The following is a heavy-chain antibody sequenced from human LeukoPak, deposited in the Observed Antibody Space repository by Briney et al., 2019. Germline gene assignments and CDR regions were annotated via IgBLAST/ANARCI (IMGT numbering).Heavy chain of an antibody. Sequence: PGGSLRLSCAASGFTFSSYSMNWVRQAPGKGLEWVSYISNSSSTIYYADSVKGRFTIPRDNAKNSLYLQMNSLRAEDTAVYYCARVPIAAAGTLDYWGQGTLVTVSS. CDR1: GFTFSSYS. D-gene: IGHD6-13*01. J-gene: IGHJ4*02. CDR2: ISNSSSTI. CDR3: ARVPIAAAGTLDY. V-gene: IGHV3-48*01.